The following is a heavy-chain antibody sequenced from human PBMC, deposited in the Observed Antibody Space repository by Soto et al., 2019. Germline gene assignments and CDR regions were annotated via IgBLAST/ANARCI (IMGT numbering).Heavy chain of an antibody. J-gene: IGHJ4*02. CDR2: ISHTGGT. V-gene: IGHV4-34*01. D-gene: IGHD3-22*01. CDR3: ARLFFYDSTGYYRKEMIDYFDY. CDR1: GGSFSGFY. Sequence: SETLSLTCGVYGGSFSGFYWSWIRKPPGKGLEWIGEISHTGGTKYNPSLKGRVTISLDTSKNQFPLRLSSVTAADTAVYYCARLFFYDSTGYYRKEMIDYFDYWGQGTRVTVSS.